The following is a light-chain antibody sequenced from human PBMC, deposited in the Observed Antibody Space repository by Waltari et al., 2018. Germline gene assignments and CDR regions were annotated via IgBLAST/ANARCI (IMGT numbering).Light chain of an antibody. CDR1: QGISNS. CDR3: QQYHSYPLS. Sequence: DIQMTQSPSSLSASVGDRVTITCRAGQGISNSLAWFQQKPGKAPKSLIYGASSLHSGVPSKFSGSGSGTDFTLTISSLQPEDFATYYCQQYHSYPLSFGGGTKVEIK. CDR2: GAS. V-gene: IGKV1-16*02. J-gene: IGKJ4*01.